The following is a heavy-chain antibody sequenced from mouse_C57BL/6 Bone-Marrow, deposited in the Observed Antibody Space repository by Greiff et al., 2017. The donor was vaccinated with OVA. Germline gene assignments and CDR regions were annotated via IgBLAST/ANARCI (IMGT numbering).Heavy chain of an antibody. CDR1: GFTFSDYG. J-gene: IGHJ3*01. D-gene: IGHD2-3*01. CDR3: ARSYDGYTFFAY. CDR2: ISNLAYST. V-gene: IGHV5-15*01. Sequence: EVLLVESGGGLVQPGGSLKLSCAASGFTFSDYGMAWVRQAPRQGPEWVAFISNLAYSTYYADTVTGRFTLSRENANNTLYLELSRLRSEDTAKYYCARSYDGYTFFAYWGQGTLVTVSA.